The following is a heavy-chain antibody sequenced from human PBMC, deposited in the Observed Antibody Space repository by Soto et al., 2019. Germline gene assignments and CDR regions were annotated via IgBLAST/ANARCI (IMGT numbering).Heavy chain of an antibody. J-gene: IGHJ6*02. CDR3: ARGGSIFGVVIIYEDYYYGMDV. CDR2: IYYRGST. Sequence: SDTLSLTCTLSGRPVSSGSYYWSWIRQPPGKGLERIGYIYYRGSTNYNPSLKSRVTISVDTSKHQFSLKLSSVTAAGTAVYYCARGGSIFGVVIIYEDYYYGMDVWGQGTLVTVSS. V-gene: IGHV4-61*01. D-gene: IGHD3-3*01. CDR1: GRPVSSGSYY.